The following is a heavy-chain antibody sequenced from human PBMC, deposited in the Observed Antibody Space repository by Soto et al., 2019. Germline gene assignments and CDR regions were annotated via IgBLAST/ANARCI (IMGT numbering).Heavy chain of an antibody. D-gene: IGHD3-22*01. CDR2: VSYDGSNK. V-gene: IGHV3-30*18. CDR1: GVTFSSYG. J-gene: IGHJ4*02. Sequence: GGSLRLSCAASGVTFSSYGVHWVRQAPGKGLEWVASVSYDGSNKHYADSVKGRFTISRDNSRNTLDLQMNSLRAKDTAVYYCAKDTYYYDRSGYYTYDHWGQGTQVTVSS. CDR3: AKDTYYYDRSGYYTYDH.